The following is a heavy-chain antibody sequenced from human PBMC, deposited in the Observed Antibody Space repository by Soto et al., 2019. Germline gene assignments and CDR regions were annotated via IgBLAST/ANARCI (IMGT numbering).Heavy chain of an antibody. V-gene: IGHV1-69*06. CDR2: IIPLFGTT. J-gene: IGHJ5*02. Sequence: QVQLVQSGAEVKKPGSSLKVSCKASGDTFSNYSISWVRQVPGQGLEWLGGIIPLFGTTHYAQRFEDRVTLTADTSTTTAYMELRSLTSEDTAIYYCARDSSRYCTADRCFRDFDPWGQGTLVTVSS. D-gene: IGHD2-8*01. CDR3: ARDSSRYCTADRCFRDFDP. CDR1: GDTFSNYS.